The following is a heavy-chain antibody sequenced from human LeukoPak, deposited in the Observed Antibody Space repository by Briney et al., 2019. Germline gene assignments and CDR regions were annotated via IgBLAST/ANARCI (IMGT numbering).Heavy chain of an antibody. J-gene: IGHJ4*02. D-gene: IGHD6-13*01. Sequence: GGSLRLSCAASGFTFSNYAMHWVRQAPGKGLEYVSAISSNGGSTYYANSVKGRFTISRDNSKNTPYLQMGSLKPDDMAVYYCARVGYSSSWNVPYFDYWGQGALVTVSS. CDR3: ARVGYSSSWNVPYFDY. CDR2: ISSNGGST. V-gene: IGHV3-64*01. CDR1: GFTFSNYA.